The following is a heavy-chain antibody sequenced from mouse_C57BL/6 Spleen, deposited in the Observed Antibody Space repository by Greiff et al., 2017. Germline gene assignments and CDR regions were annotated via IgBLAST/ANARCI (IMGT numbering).Heavy chain of an antibody. J-gene: IGHJ1*03. CDR3: ARDYGSSYVGYFDV. V-gene: IGHV1-52*01. Sequence: VQLQQPGAELVRPGSSVKLSCKASGYTFTSYWMPWVKQRPIQGLEWIGNIDPSASETHYNQKFKDKATLTVDNSSSTAYMQLSSLTSEDSAVYYCARDYGSSYVGYFDVWGTGTTVTVSS. CDR2: IDPSASET. D-gene: IGHD1-1*01. CDR1: GYTFTSYW.